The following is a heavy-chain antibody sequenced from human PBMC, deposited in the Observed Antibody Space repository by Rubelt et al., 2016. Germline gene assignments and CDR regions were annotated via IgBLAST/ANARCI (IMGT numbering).Heavy chain of an antibody. CDR2: GST. V-gene: IGHV4-34*01. Sequence: GSTNYNPSLKSRVTLSLDTSKNQFSLNLSSVTAADTAVYYCARGPYYYDSSGYYFGVAFDFWGQGTLVTVSS. CDR3: ARGPYYYDSSGYYFGVAFDF. D-gene: IGHD3-22*01. J-gene: IGHJ4*02.